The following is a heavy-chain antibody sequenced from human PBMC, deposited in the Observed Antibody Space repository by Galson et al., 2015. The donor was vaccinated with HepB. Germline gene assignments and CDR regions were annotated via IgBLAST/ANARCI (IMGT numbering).Heavy chain of an antibody. V-gene: IGHV3-30*04. CDR3: ARDVGDGFNTNNYYNMDV. D-gene: IGHD5-24*01. CDR1: GFTFRNFA. J-gene: IGHJ6*02. Sequence: SLRLSCAVSGFTFRNFAMHWVRQAPGKGLEWVAVISFDGSNKYYADSVKGRFTISRDNSKTTLHLQLNSLRAEDTATYFCARDVGDGFNTNNYYNMDVWGQGTSVTVSS. CDR2: ISFDGSNK.